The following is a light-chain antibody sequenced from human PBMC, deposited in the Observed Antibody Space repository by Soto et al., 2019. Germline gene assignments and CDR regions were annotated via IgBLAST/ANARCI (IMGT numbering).Light chain of an antibody. CDR1: SSDGGGYNY. J-gene: IGLJ2*01. V-gene: IGLV2-14*01. Sequence: QSALTQPASVSGSPGQSITISCTGTSSDGGGYNYVSWYQQHPGKAPKHMIYEVSNRPSGVSNRFSGSKSGNTASLTISGLQAEDEADYYCSSYTSSSTRVFGGGTTLTV. CDR3: SSYTSSSTRV. CDR2: EVS.